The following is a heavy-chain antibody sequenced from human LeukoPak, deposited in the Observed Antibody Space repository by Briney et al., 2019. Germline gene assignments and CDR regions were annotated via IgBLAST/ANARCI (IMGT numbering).Heavy chain of an antibody. J-gene: IGHJ4*02. D-gene: IGHD3-10*01. CDR1: GGSISSGDYY. CDR2: IYYSGST. V-gene: IGHV4-30-4*02. CDR3: ARAYGSGSHSDY. Sequence: PSETLSLTCTVSGGSISSGDYYWSWIRQPPGKGLEWIGHIYYSGSTYYNPSLKSRVTISVDTSKNQFSLKLSSVTAADTAVYYCARAYGSGSHSDYWGQGTLVTVSS.